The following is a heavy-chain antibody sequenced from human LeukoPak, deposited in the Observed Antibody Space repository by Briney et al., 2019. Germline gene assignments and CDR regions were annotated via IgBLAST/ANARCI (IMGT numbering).Heavy chain of an antibody. CDR3: ARGGLLHYGMDV. J-gene: IGHJ6*04. CDR2: ISSSGSTI. V-gene: IGHV3-48*03. Sequence: GRSLRLSCAASGFTFSSYEMNWVRQAPGKGLEWVSYISSSGSTIYYADSVKGRFTISRDNATNSLYLQMNSLRAEDTAVYYCARGGLLHYGMDVWGKGTTVTVSS. CDR1: GFTFSSYE. D-gene: IGHD2-15*01.